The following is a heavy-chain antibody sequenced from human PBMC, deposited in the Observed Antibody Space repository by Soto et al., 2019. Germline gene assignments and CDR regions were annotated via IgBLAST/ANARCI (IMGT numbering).Heavy chain of an antibody. CDR3: AKDVTTVRGVIDYFDF. J-gene: IGHJ4*02. CDR1: GFTLSGYA. CDR2: ISAGDGDT. V-gene: IGHV3-23*01. Sequence: EVQLSESGGGLVQPGDSLRLSCAASGFTLSGYAMSWVRQAPGKGLEWVSAISAGDGDTYYADSVKGRFTISRDTSKNTLFLQMSSLRADDTAIYYCAKDVTTVRGVIDYFDFWGQGTLVTVSS. D-gene: IGHD3-10*01.